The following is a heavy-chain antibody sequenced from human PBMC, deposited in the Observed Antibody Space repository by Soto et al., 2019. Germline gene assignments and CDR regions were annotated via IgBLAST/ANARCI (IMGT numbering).Heavy chain of an antibody. V-gene: IGHV4-39*01. J-gene: IGHJ4*02. D-gene: IGHD3-3*01. CDR1: GGSISSSSYY. CDR3: ARRAFGYDFWSGYYFDY. Sequence: SETLSLTCTVSGGSISSSSYYWGWIRQPPGKGQEWIGSIYYSGSTYYNPSLKSRVTISVDTSKNQFSLKLSSVTAADTAVYYCARRAFGYDFWSGYYFDYWGQGTLVTVSS. CDR2: IYYSGST.